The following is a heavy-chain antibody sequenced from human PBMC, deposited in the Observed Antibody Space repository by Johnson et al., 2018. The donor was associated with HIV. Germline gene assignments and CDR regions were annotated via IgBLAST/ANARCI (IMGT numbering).Heavy chain of an antibody. CDR3: AKSHAKDHGGNNGAFAI. CDR2: ISYDGSNK. J-gene: IGHJ3*02. D-gene: IGHD4-23*01. Sequence: VQLVESGGGVVQPGRSLRLSCAASGFTFSSYAMHWVRQAPGKGLEWVAVISYDGSNKYYADSVKGRFTISRDNSKNTLYLQMNSMRAEDTAVDYCAKSHAKDHGGNNGAFAIWGQGTMVTVSS. V-gene: IGHV3-30*04. CDR1: GFTFSSYA.